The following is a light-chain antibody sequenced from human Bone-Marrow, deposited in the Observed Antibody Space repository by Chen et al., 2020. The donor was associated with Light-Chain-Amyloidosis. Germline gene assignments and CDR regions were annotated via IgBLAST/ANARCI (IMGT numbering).Light chain of an antibody. Sequence: QSALTQPASVSGSPGQSITISCTGTSSDVGGDNHVSWYQQHPDTAPKLMIYEVTNRPSWVPARFSGSKSDNTASLTISGLQTEDEADYFCSTYTITNTLVFGSGTRVTVL. CDR1: SSDVGGDNH. CDR3: STYTITNTLV. J-gene: IGLJ1*01. CDR2: EVT. V-gene: IGLV2-14*01.